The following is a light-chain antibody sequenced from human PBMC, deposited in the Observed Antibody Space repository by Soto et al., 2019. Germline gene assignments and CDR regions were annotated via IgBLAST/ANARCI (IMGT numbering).Light chain of an antibody. CDR3: QLRSTWQWT. Sequence: EIVMTQSPATLSVSPGERATLSCRASQSVSSDLAWYHQKPGQASRLLIYGASNRATGIPARFSGSGSGTDFTLTISSLEPEDFAVYYCQLRSTWQWTFGQGTKVDIK. V-gene: IGKV3-11*01. J-gene: IGKJ1*01. CDR2: GAS. CDR1: QSVSSD.